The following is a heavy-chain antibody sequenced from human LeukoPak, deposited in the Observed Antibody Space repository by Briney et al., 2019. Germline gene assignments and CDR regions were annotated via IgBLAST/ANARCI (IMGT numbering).Heavy chain of an antibody. J-gene: IGHJ3*02. V-gene: IGHV6-1*01. CDR1: GDSVSSNSAA. CDR3: ARDPMATITESRWFDI. CDR2: TYYRSKWYN. Sequence: SQTLSLTCAISGDSVSSNSAAWNWIRQSPSRGLEWLGRTYYRSKWYNDYAVSVRSRITINPDTSKNQFSLQLNSVTPEDTAVYYCARDPMATITESRWFDIWGQGTMVTVSS. D-gene: IGHD5-12*01.